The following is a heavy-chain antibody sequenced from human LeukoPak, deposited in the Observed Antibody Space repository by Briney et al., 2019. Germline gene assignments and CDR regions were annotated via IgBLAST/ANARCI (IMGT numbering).Heavy chain of an antibody. V-gene: IGHV3-66*01. J-gene: IGHJ2*01. CDR2: IYSGGST. D-gene: IGHD4-17*01. Sequence: PGGSLRLSCAASGFTVSSNYMSWVRQAPGKGLEWVSVIYSGGSTYYADSVKGRFTISRDNSKNTLYLQMNSLRAEDTAVYYCASNGDYVTSGWYFDLWGRGTLVSVSS. CDR1: GFTVSSNY. CDR3: ASNGDYVTSGWYFDL.